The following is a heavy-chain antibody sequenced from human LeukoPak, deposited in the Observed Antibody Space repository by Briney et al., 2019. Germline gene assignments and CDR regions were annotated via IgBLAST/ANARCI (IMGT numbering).Heavy chain of an antibody. CDR2: IYSGGST. CDR3: AREVSFDY. Sequence: PGGSLRLSCAASEFTVKSNYMSWVRQIPGKGLEWVSVIYSGGSTHYADSVKGRFTISRDKSKNTLYLQMNSLRAEDTAVYYCAREVSFDYWGQGTLVTVSS. D-gene: IGHD4-11*01. V-gene: IGHV3-53*01. J-gene: IGHJ4*02. CDR1: EFTVKSNY.